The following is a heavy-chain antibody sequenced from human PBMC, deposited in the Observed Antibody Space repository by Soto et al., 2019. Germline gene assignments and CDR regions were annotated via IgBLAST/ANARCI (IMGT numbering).Heavy chain of an antibody. D-gene: IGHD3-22*01. J-gene: IGHJ6*01. CDR3: ARWGIDDSSGYYLPPDYYYYGMDV. Sequence: RGESLKISCKGSGYSFTSYWIGWVRQMPGKGLEWMGIIYPGDSDTRYSPSFQGQVTISADKSISTAYLQWSSLKASDTAMYYCARWGIDDSSGYYLPPDYYYYGMDVWGQGTTVTVSS. V-gene: IGHV5-51*01. CDR2: IYPGDSDT. CDR1: GYSFTSYW.